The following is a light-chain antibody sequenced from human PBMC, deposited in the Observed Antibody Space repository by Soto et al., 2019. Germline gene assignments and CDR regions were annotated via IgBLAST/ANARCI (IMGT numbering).Light chain of an antibody. J-gene: IGKJ1*01. Sequence: EIVVTQSTGTLSLSSGERATLSCRASQSVSSSFLAWYQQKPGQAPRLLIYGASSMATGIPDRFSGSGSGTDFTLTISRLEPEDFAVYYCQQYGSSSWTFGQGTKVEIK. CDR3: QQYGSSSWT. CDR1: QSVSSSF. CDR2: GAS. V-gene: IGKV3-20*01.